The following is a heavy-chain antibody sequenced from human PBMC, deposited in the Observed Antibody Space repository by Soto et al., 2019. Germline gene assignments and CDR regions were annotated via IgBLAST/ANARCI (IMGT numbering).Heavy chain of an antibody. V-gene: IGHV1-69*13. CDR1: GGTFSSYA. CDR3: ARDLKTPNDAFAI. J-gene: IGHJ3*02. Sequence: SVKVSCKASGGTFSSYAISWVRQAPGQGLEWMGGIIPIFGTANYAQKFQGRVTITADESTSTAYMELSSLRSEDTAVYYCARDLKTPNDAFAIWGQGTMVTVSS. CDR2: IIPIFGTA.